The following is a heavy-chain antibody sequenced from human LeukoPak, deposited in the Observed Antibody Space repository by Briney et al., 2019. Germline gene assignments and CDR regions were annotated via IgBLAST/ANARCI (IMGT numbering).Heavy chain of an antibody. CDR1: GFSFTTYW. CDR3: ARTSDTSGRLYWYFDL. Sequence: GGSLRLSCAASGFSFTTYWMGWVRQAPGKGLEWVANINQDESSQYYVDAVRGRFTISRDNAKNSLNLQMNSLRAEDTAVYYCARTSDTSGRLYWYFDLWGRGTLVTVSS. V-gene: IGHV3-7*01. CDR2: INQDESSQ. J-gene: IGHJ2*01. D-gene: IGHD3-22*01.